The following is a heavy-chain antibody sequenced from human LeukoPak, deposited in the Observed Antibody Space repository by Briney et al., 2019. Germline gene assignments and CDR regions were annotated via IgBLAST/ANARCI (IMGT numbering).Heavy chain of an antibody. J-gene: IGHJ4*02. CDR2: IIPIFGTA. CDR3: ASLWSPDYGVFDY. Sequence: SVKVSFTAAGGTFTIYAISWVRQAPGQGLEWMGGIIPIFGTANYAQKFQGRVTITADESTSTAYMELSSLRSEDTAVYYCASLWSPDYGVFDYWGQGTLVTVS. V-gene: IGHV1-69*01. D-gene: IGHD4-17*01. CDR1: GGTFTIYA.